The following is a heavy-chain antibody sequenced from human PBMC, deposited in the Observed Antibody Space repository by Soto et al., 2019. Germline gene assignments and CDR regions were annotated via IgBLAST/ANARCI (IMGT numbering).Heavy chain of an antibody. D-gene: IGHD3-10*01. CDR2: ISGGGETT. CDR1: GFTFSSYA. J-gene: IGHJ4*02. CDR3: AFNSGSGSYYFDY. Sequence: EVQLLESGGGLVQPGGSLRLSCAASGFTFSSYAMWWLSQAPGKGLECVSAISGGGETTYYADSVKGRFTISRDNSKNTLYLQMNSLRAEDTAVYYCAFNSGSGSYYFDYWGQGTLVTVSS. V-gene: IGHV3-23*01.